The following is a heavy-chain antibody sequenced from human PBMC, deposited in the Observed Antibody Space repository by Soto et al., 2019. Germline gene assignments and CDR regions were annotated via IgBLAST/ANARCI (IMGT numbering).Heavy chain of an antibody. Sequence: GASVKVSCKASGYTFTSYYMHWVRQATGQGLEWMGWMNPNSGNTGYAQKFQGRVTMTRSTSISTAYMELSSLRSEDTAVYFCARGYSGYGYYSHYYMDVWGKGTTVTVSS. CDR1: GYTFTSYY. CDR2: MNPNSGNT. J-gene: IGHJ6*03. D-gene: IGHD5-12*01. CDR3: ARGYSGYGYYSHYYMDV. V-gene: IGHV1-8*02.